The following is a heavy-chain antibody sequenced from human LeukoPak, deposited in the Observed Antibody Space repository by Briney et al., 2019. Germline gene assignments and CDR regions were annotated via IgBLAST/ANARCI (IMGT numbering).Heavy chain of an antibody. V-gene: IGHV4-59*12. D-gene: IGHD2-21*02. CDR3: ARGNYGDPGDYYFDS. Sequence: PSETLSLTCTVSGGSISSYYWSWIRQPPGKGLEWIGYIYYSGSTNYNPSLKSRVTMSVDTSKTQFSLKLSSVTAADTAVYYCARGNYGDPGDYYFDSWGQGTLVTVSS. CDR2: IYYSGST. CDR1: GGSISSYY. J-gene: IGHJ4*02.